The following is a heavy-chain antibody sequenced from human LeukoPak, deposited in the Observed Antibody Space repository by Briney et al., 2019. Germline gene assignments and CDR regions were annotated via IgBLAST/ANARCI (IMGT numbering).Heavy chain of an antibody. CDR3: VRVSTRYYFDS. J-gene: IGHJ4*02. CDR2: IFTTGTT. V-gene: IGHV4-4*07. D-gene: IGHD3-9*01. Sequence: SETLSLTCTVTGASMNSYYWSWIRQPAGKGLEWIGRIFTTGTTNYNPSLKSRVNVSIDTSKKQFSLKLTSVTAADTAVYYCVRVSTRYYFDSWGQGTLVTVPS. CDR1: GASMNSYY.